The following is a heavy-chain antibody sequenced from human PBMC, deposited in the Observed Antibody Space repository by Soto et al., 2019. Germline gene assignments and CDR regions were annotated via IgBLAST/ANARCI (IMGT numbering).Heavy chain of an antibody. CDR2: INPSGGST. D-gene: IGHD6-19*01. Sequence: ASVKVSCKASGYTFTSYYMHWVRRAPGQGLEWMGIINPSGGSTSYAQKFQGRVTMTRDTSTSTVYMELSSLRSEDTAVYYCAREGIAVAGWTDYYGMDVWGQGTTVTVSS. CDR3: AREGIAVAGWTDYYGMDV. V-gene: IGHV1-46*01. CDR1: GYTFTSYY. J-gene: IGHJ6*02.